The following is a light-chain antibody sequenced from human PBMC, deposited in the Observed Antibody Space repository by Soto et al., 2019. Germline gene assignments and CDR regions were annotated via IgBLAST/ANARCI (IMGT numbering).Light chain of an antibody. CDR2: DAS. V-gene: IGKV1-13*02. CDR3: QQFYSYPLVT. Sequence: AIHLTQSPSSLSASVGDRVTMTCRTSQGISNAVAWYQQKPGKSPKILMYDASSLQSGVPSRFSGSGSGTEFTLTISSLQPEDYATYYCQQFYSYPLVTFGGGTKVDVK. J-gene: IGKJ4*01. CDR1: QGISNA.